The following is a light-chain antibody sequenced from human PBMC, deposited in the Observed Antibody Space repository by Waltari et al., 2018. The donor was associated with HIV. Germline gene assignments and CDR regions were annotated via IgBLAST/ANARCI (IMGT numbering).Light chain of an antibody. CDR2: WAS. J-gene: IGKJ2*01. Sequence: DIVMTQSPDSLALSLGARATLTCTSSRSVLYTSNHKNCLAWYQQRPGQPPKILIYWASPRESGVSDRFSGSGSGTDFTLTISSLQAEDVAVYYSQQYYGTPDTFGQGTKLEIK. CDR1: RSVLYTSNHKNC. CDR3: QQYYGTPDT. V-gene: IGKV4-1*01.